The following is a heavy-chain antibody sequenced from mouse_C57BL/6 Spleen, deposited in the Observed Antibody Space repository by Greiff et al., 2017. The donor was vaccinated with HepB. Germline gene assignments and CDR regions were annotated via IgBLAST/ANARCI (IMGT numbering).Heavy chain of an antibody. J-gene: IGHJ2*01. CDR1: GFTFSSYG. Sequence: EVKLVESGGDLVKPGGSLKLSCAASGFTFSSYGMSWVRQPPDKRLEWIATISSGGSYTYYPASVKGRFTISRDNSKNTLSLQKTSLKYEDTAMYYCARDTTVVHFSYWGQSTTLTVAS. CDR3: ARDTTVVHFSY. CDR2: ISSGGSYT. V-gene: IGHV5-6*01. D-gene: IGHD1-1*01.